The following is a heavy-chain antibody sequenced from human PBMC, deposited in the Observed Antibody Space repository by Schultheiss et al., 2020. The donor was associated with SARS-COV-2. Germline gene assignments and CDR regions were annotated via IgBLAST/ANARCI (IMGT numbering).Heavy chain of an antibody. D-gene: IGHD2-15*01. J-gene: IGHJ1*01. V-gene: IGHV1-69*06. CDR2: IIPIFGTA. Sequence: SVKVSCKASGGTFSSYAISWVRQAPGQGLEWMGGIIPIFGTANYPQKFQGIVTMTSDTSTTTAYMELTSLTSDDTAVYYCASREVYCSGGSCKGYFQHWGQGTLVTVSS. CDR3: ASREVYCSGGSCKGYFQH. CDR1: GGTFSSYA.